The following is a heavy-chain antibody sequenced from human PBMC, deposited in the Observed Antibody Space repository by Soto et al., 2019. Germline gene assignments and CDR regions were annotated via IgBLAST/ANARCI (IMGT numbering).Heavy chain of an antibody. Sequence: SETLSLTCAVYGGSFSGYYWSWIRQPPGKGLEWIGEINHSGSTNYNPSLKSRVTISVDTSKNQFSLKLSSVTAADTAVYYCARGDYCSSTSCPTQFNWFDPWGQGTLVTVSS. D-gene: IGHD2-2*01. CDR1: GGSFSGYY. J-gene: IGHJ5*02. V-gene: IGHV4-34*01. CDR3: ARGDYCSSTSCPTQFNWFDP. CDR2: INHSGST.